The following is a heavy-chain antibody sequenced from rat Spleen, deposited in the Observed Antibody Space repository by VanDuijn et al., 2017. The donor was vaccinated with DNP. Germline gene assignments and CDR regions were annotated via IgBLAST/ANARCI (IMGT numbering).Heavy chain of an antibody. CDR2: ISSGGDRT. CDR3: TRGGTYYFDY. V-gene: IGHV5S13*01. CDR1: GFTFSNYG. Sequence: EVQLVESGGGLVQPGRSLKLSCAVSGFTFSNYGMAWVRQAPKKGLEWVATISSGGDRTYYRVSVKGRFTISRDNAKDTLYLQMDSLRSEDTATYYCTRGGTYYFDYWGQGVMVTVSS. J-gene: IGHJ2*01.